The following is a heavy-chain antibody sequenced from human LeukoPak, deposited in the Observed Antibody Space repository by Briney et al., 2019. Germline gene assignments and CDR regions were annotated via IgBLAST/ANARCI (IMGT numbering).Heavy chain of an antibody. CDR1: GGSISSYY. D-gene: IGHD3-10*01. CDR2: IYYSGST. J-gene: IGHJ3*02. Sequence: PSETLSLTCTVSGGSISSYYWSWIRQPPGKGLEWIGYIYYSGSTNYNPSLKSRVTISVDTSKNQFSLKLSSVTAADTAVYYCARDASVGSDAFDIWGQGTMVTVSS. V-gene: IGHV4-59*01. CDR3: ARDASVGSDAFDI.